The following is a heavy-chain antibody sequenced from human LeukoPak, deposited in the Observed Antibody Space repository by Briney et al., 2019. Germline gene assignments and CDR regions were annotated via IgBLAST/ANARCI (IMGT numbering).Heavy chain of an antibody. CDR1: GGTFSSYA. CDR2: IIPIFGTA. D-gene: IGHD6-13*01. J-gene: IGHJ5*02. V-gene: IGHV1-69*05. CDR3: ARADSSSPMAGFDP. Sequence: VASVKVSCKASGGTFSSYAISWVRQAPGQRLEWMGGIIPIFGTANYAQKFQGRVTITTDESTSTAYMELSSLRSEDTAVYYCARADSSSPMAGFDPWGQGTLVTVSS.